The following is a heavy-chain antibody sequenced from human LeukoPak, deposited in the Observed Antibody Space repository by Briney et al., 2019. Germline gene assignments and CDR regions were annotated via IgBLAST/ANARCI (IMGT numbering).Heavy chain of an antibody. CDR1: GYTFTSYY. V-gene: IGHV1-46*01. Sequence: ASVKVSCKASGYTFTSYYMHWVRQAPGQGLEWMGIINPSGGSTSYAQKFQGRVTMTRDMSTSTVYMELSSLRSEDTAVYYCARDLPCYYDSSGYRIDAFDIWGQGTMVTVSS. CDR2: INPSGGST. CDR3: ARDLPCYYDSSGYRIDAFDI. J-gene: IGHJ3*02. D-gene: IGHD3-22*01.